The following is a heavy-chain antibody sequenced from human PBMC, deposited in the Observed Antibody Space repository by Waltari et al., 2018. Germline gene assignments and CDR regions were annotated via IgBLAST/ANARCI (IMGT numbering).Heavy chain of an antibody. Sequence: EVQLVESGGGLVQPGGSLRLSCAASGFTFSSYDMHWVRQATGKGLEWVSAIGTAGGTYYPGSVKGRFTISRENAKNSLYLQMNSLRAGDTAVYYCARDRGLYGMDVWGQGTTVTISS. V-gene: IGHV3-13*01. CDR2: IGTAGGT. CDR1: GFTFSSYD. J-gene: IGHJ6*02. CDR3: ARDRGLYGMDV.